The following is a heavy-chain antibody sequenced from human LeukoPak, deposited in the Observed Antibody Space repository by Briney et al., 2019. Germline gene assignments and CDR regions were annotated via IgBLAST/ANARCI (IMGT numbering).Heavy chain of an antibody. Sequence: GESLKISCKGYGYSFSDYWIGWVRPMPGKGLEWMGIIFPGDSDTKYSPSFQGQVTISVDKSLSTAYLQWTSLRASDTAIYYCARHGLGGCSGGRCFTSFHYYGMDVWGQGTTVTVSS. CDR2: IFPGDSDT. CDR1: GYSFSDYW. D-gene: IGHD2-15*01. J-gene: IGHJ6*02. CDR3: ARHGLGGCSGGRCFTSFHYYGMDV. V-gene: IGHV5-51*01.